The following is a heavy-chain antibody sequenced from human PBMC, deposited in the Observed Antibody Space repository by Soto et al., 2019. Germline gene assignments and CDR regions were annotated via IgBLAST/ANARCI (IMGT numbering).Heavy chain of an antibody. V-gene: IGHV3-30*18. Sequence: GGSLRLSCAASGFTFSSYGMHWVRQTPGKGLEWVAVIPYDGSNKYYADSVKGRFTISRDNSKNTLYLQMNSLRAEDTAVYYCAKGSYGSGSYYNPFWYWGQGTLVTVSS. CDR3: AKGSYGSGSYYNPFWY. CDR2: IPYDGSNK. CDR1: GFTFSSYG. D-gene: IGHD3-10*01. J-gene: IGHJ4*02.